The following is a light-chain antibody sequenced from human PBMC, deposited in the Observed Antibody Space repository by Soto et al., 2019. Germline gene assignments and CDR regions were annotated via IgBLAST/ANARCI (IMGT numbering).Light chain of an antibody. V-gene: IGKV1-6*01. CDR1: QGIRNE. J-gene: IGKJ1*01. CDR2: AAS. Sequence: AIQMTQSPSSLSASVGDRVTITCRASQGIRNELGWYQQKPGRAPKLLIYAASSLQSGVPSRFSGSGSGTDFTLTISALQPEDFATYYCLQDYNYPWTFGQGTKVEIK. CDR3: LQDYNYPWT.